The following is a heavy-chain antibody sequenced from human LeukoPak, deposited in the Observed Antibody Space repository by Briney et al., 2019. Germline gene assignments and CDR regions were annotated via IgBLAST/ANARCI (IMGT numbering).Heavy chain of an antibody. CDR3: ASYSGSYYEPFDY. J-gene: IGHJ4*02. V-gene: IGHV1-69*05. CDR2: IIPIFGTA. CDR1: GYTFTSYA. D-gene: IGHD1-26*01. Sequence: SVKVSCKASGYTFTSYAMNWVRQAPGQGLEWMGGIIPIFGTANYAQKFQGRVTITTDESTSTAYMELSSLRSEDTAVYYCASYSGSYYEPFDYWGQGTLVTVSS.